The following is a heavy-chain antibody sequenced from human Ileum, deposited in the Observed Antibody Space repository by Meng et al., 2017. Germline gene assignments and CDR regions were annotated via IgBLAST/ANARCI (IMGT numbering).Heavy chain of an antibody. J-gene: IGHJ4*02. CDR2: ISSSGSTI. D-gene: IGHD2-2*01. V-gene: IGHV3-48*03. CDR3: AKSACSTASCRRLDF. Sequence: GESLKISCAASGFTFSSYEMNWVRQAPGKGLEWVSYISSSGSTIYYADSMKDRFTISRDNSRDTLYLQMNSLRAEDTAVYYCAKSACSTASCRRLDFWGQGTLVTVSS. CDR1: GFTFSSYE.